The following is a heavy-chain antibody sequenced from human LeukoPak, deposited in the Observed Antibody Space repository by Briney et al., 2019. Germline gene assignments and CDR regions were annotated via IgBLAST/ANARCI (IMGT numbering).Heavy chain of an antibody. Sequence: GGSLRLSCAASGLTFSNYWMDWVRQAPGEGLEWVANIKQDGSEKNYVDSVKGRFIISRDNAKNSLYLQMNTLRADDTAVYYCARDGFGTGSNWGQGTLVTVSS. D-gene: IGHD3-16*01. CDR2: IKQDGSEK. CDR3: ARDGFGTGSN. V-gene: IGHV3-7*03. CDR1: GLTFSNYW. J-gene: IGHJ4*02.